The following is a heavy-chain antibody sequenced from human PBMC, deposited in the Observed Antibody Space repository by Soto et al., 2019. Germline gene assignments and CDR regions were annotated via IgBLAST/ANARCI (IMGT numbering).Heavy chain of an antibody. V-gene: IGHV3-23*01. CDR3: AKHYDILTGYYTGYYYYYMEV. CDR2: ISNYGGST. J-gene: IGHJ6*03. D-gene: IGHD3-9*01. CDR1: GFTFSNYA. Sequence: EVQLLESGGGLVQPGGSLRLSCAASGFTFSNYAMSWVRQAPGKRLEWVSAISNYGGSTYYADSVTGRFTISRDSSKNTLYRQMNSLRAEDTAVYYCAKHYDILTGYYTGYYYYYMEVWGKGTTVTVSS.